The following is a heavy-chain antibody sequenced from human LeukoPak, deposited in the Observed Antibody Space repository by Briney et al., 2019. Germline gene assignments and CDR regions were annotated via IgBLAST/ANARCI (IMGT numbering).Heavy chain of an antibody. CDR2: ISGSSGYT. D-gene: IGHD6-19*01. CDR3: AKRISGWYFTDY. CDR1: GFTLSSYS. J-gene: IGHJ4*02. V-gene: IGHV3-23*01. Sequence: GGSLRLSCAASGFTLSSYSMNWVRQAPGKGLEWVSAISGSSGYTYYADSVKGRFTISRDNSKNTLYLQMNSLTAEDTAVYYCAKRISGWYFTDYWGQGTLVTVSS.